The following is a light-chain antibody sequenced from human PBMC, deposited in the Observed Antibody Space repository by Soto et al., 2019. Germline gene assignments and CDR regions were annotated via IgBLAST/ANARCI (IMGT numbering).Light chain of an antibody. CDR1: SSDVGGYNY. CDR2: DVS. Sequence: QSALTQPASVSGSPGQSITISCTGTSSDVGGYNYVSWYQQHPGKAPKLMIYDVSNRPSGVSNCFSGSKSGNTASLTISGLQAEDVADYYCSSYTSSSPVVFGGGTKVTVL. J-gene: IGLJ2*01. V-gene: IGLV2-14*01. CDR3: SSYTSSSPVV.